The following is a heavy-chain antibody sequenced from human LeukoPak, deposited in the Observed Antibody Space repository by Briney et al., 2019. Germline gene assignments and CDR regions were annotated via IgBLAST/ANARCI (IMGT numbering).Heavy chain of an antibody. D-gene: IGHD6-19*01. Sequence: ASETLSLTCTVSGGSIRNYYWSWIRQPPGKGLEWIGYIYYSGSTNYNPSLKSRVTISVDTSKNQFSLKLSSVTAADTAVYYCARVQSSGWYFSDAFDIWGQGTMVSVSS. V-gene: IGHV4-59*08. CDR2: IYYSGST. J-gene: IGHJ3*02. CDR3: ARVQSSGWYFSDAFDI. CDR1: GGSIRNYY.